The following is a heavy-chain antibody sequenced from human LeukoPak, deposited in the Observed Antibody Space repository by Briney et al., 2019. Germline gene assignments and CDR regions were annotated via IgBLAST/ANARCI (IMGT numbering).Heavy chain of an antibody. J-gene: IGHJ4*02. CDR1: GFTFSSYG. V-gene: IGHV3-33*06. D-gene: IGHD2-21*02. CDR2: IWYDGSNK. Sequence: QSGGSLRLSCAASGFTFSSYGLHWVRQAPGKGLEWVAVIWYDGSNKYYADSVNGRFTISRDNSKNTLYLQMNGLRAEDTAVYYCAKKPDAYCGGDCYSYFDYWGQGTLVTVSS. CDR3: AKKPDAYCGGDCYSYFDY.